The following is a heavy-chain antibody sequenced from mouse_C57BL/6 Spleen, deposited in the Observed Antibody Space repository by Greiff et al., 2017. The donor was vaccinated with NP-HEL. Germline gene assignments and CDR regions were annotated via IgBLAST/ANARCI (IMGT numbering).Heavy chain of an antibody. Sequence: VQLQQPGAELVKPGASVKLSCKASGYTFTSYWMQWVKQRPGQGLEWIGVIDPSDSYTNYNQKFKGKATLTVDTSSSTAYMQLSSLTSEDSAVYYCARRRFAYWGQGTLVTVSA. CDR3: ARRRFAY. J-gene: IGHJ3*01. V-gene: IGHV1-50*01. CDR2: IDPSDSYT. CDR1: GYTFTSYW.